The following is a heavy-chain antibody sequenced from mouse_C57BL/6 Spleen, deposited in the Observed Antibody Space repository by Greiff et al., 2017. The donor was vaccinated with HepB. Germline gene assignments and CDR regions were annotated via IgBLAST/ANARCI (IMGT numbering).Heavy chain of an antibody. CDR2: INPSTGGT. Sequence: VQLQQSGPELVKPGASVKISCKASGYSFTGYYMNWVKQSPEKSLEWIGEINPSTGGTTYNQKFKAKATLTVDKSSSTAYMQLKSLTSEDSAVYYCASLTYYYGSSYAMDYWGQGTSVTVSS. CDR1: GYSFTGYY. V-gene: IGHV1-42*01. CDR3: ASLTYYYGSSYAMDY. J-gene: IGHJ4*01. D-gene: IGHD1-1*01.